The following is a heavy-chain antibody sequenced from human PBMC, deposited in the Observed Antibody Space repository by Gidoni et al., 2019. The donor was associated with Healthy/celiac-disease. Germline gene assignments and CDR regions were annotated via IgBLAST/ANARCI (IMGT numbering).Heavy chain of an antibody. Sequence: EVQLLKSGGGLVQPGRSLSLSCAASGFTFDNYAMHWVRQAPGKGLEWVSGISWNSGSIGYADSVKGRFTISRDNAKNSLYLQMNSLRAEDTALYYCARARVSNWFDPWGQGTLVTVSS. D-gene: IGHD6-13*01. CDR2: ISWNSGSI. CDR3: ARARVSNWFDP. J-gene: IGHJ5*02. CDR1: GFTFDNYA. V-gene: IGHV3-9*01.